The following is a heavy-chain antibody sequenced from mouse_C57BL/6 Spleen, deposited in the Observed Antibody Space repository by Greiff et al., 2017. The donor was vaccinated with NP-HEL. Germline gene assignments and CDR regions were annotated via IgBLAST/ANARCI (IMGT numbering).Heavy chain of an antibody. D-gene: IGHD1-1*01. V-gene: IGHV1-4*01. CDR2: INPSSGYT. CDR1: GYTFTSYT. J-gene: IGHJ2*01. Sequence: QVHVKQSGAELARPGASVKMSCKASGYTFTSYTMHWVKQRPGQGLEWIGYINPSSGYTKYNQKFKDKATLTADKSSSTAYMQLSSLTSEDSAVYYCARSYYGSSPFDYWGQGTTLTVSS. CDR3: ARSYYGSSPFDY.